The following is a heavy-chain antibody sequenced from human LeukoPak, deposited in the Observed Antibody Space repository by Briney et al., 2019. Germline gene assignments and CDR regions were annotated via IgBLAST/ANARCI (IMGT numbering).Heavy chain of an antibody. V-gene: IGHV1-2*06. Sequence: ASVKVSCKASGYTFTGYYMHWVRQAPGQGLEWMGRVNLNSGGTNYAQNFQGRVTMTRDTSISTAYPELSRLTSYDTAVYYFAKEERVDWYYFDYWGQGTLVTVSS. D-gene: IGHD3-9*01. J-gene: IGHJ4*02. CDR2: VNLNSGGT. CDR1: GYTFTGYY. CDR3: AKEERVDWYYFDY.